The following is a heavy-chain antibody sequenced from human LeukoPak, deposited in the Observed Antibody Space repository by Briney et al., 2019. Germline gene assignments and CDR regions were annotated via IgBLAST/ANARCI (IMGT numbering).Heavy chain of an antibody. J-gene: IGHJ4*02. CDR3: ARVPNPRNTYGYNDK. V-gene: IGHV1-18*01. CDR1: GYAFSDHG. Sequence: GAPVKVSCTASGYAFSDHGVNWVRQAPGQGLEWMGWISGYNGHTSYAQKFQGRVMVTTDRSTNTAYLELRSLRSDDTAVYYCARVPNPRNTYGYNDKWGQGTLVTVSS. D-gene: IGHD5-18*01. CDR2: ISGYNGHT.